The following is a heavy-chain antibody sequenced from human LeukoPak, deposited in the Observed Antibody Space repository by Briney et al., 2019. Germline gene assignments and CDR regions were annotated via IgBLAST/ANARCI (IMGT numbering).Heavy chain of an antibody. CDR1: GGSFSGHY. CDR3: ARDPVPYYFDY. J-gene: IGHJ4*02. V-gene: IGHV4-34*01. Sequence: SETLSLTCAIYGGSFSGHYWSWIRQAPGKGLEWIGEINHSGSTNYNPSLKSRVAISVDTSKNQFSLKLSSVTAADTAVYYCARDPVPYYFDYWGQGTLVTVSS. CDR2: INHSGST.